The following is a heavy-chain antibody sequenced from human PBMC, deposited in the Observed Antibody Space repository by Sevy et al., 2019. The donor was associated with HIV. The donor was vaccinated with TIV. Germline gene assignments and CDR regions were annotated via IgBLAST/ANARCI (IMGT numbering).Heavy chain of an antibody. D-gene: IGHD5-12*01. Sequence: ASVKVSCKASGISLTTYAISWVRQAPGQGLEWMGGIMPFIASTTVNHAQQFQGRVTINADKSTSTVFMEVSSLRFDDTAVYYCARRLRGERGYDLLSAFDLWGQGTLVTVSS. CDR1: GISLTTYA. CDR2: IMPFIAST. V-gene: IGHV1-69*06. CDR3: ARRLRGERGYDLLSAFDL. J-gene: IGHJ4*02.